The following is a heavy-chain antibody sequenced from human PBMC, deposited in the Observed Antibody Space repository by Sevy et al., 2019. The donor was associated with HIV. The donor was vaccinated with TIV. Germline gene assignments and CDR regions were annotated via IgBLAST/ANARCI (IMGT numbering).Heavy chain of an antibody. D-gene: IGHD1-26*01. CDR3: AGENAWGRGYS. CDR2: IYYNGHI. CDR1: GGSITSLY. V-gene: IGHV4-59*08. J-gene: IGHJ4*02. Sequence: SETLSLTCTVSGGSITSLYWNWIRQPPGKGLEWIANIYYNGHINYNPSLKSRVTLSLDTSKNQFSLRLGSVTAADTAMYYCAGENAWGRGYSWGLGTLVTVSS.